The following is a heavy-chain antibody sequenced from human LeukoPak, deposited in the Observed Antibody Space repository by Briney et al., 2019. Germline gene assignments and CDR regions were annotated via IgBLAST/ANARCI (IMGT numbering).Heavy chain of an antibody. V-gene: IGHV4-59*01. J-gene: IGHJ4*02. CDR2: IYYTGTT. D-gene: IGHD5-18*01. CDR3: VRHLIQLPLGY. CDR1: GGSISHYY. Sequence: SETLSLTCTVSGGSISHYYWSWIRQPPGKGPEWIGYIYYTGTTNYNPSLKSRVTISVDTSKNQFSLKLNSVTAADTAVYYCVRHLIQLPLGYWGQGTLVTVSS.